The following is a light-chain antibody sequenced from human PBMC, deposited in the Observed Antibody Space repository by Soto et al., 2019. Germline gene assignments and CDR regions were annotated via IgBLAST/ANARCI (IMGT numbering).Light chain of an antibody. CDR3: LQHNSYPRT. CDR1: QTISSW. J-gene: IGKJ1*01. V-gene: IGKV1-17*01. CDR2: AAS. Sequence: DIKMTQSPSTVSGSVGDRVTMTCRASQTISSWLAWYQQKPGKAPKRLIYAASTLQSGVPSRFSGSGSGTDFTLTISSLQPEDFATYYCLQHNSYPRTFGQGTKVDI.